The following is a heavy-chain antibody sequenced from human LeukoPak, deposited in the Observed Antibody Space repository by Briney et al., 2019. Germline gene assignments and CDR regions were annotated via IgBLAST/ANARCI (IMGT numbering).Heavy chain of an antibody. CDR3: ARDGGDFWSGYYGY. CDR1: GGTSSSYA. Sequence: GASVKVSCKASGGTSSSYAISWVRQAPGQGLEWMGRIIPIFGTANYAQKFQGRVTITTDESTSTAYMELSSLRSEDTAVYYCARDGGDFWSGYYGYWGQGTLVTVSS. V-gene: IGHV1-69*05. J-gene: IGHJ4*02. CDR2: IIPIFGTA. D-gene: IGHD3-3*01.